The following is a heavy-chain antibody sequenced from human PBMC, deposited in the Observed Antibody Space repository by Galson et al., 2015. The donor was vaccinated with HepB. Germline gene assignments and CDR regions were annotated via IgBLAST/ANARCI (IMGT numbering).Heavy chain of an antibody. D-gene: IGHD4-17*01. CDR2: ISSYNGGT. CDR1: GYTFSSYG. V-gene: IGHV1-18*01. Sequence: SVKVSCKASGYTFSSYGISWARQAPGQGLEWMGWISSYNGGTKSAQKLQGRVTMTTDTSTNTAYMEVRSLGSDDTAVYYCARWSFGDYGDYFDFDFWSQGTLVTVSS. J-gene: IGHJ4*02. CDR3: ARWSFGDYGDYFDFDF.